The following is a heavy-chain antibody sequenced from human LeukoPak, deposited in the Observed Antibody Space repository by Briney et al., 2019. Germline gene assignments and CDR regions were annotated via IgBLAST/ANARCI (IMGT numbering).Heavy chain of an antibody. V-gene: IGHV4-4*07. J-gene: IGHJ4*02. D-gene: IGHD5-12*01. CDR3: ARERQGWWLDS. CDR1: GGSISSYY. CDR2: IYSSGRT. Sequence: SETLSLTCTVSGGSISSYYMSWIRQPAGKGLEWIGRIYSSGRTDRTEYNFSLKIRVTLSIDTSKNKFYMKLSSVTAADTALYYCARERQGWWLDSWGQGTLVTVSS.